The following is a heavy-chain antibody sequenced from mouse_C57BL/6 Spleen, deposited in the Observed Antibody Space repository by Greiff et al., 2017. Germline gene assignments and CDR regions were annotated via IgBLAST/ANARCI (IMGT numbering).Heavy chain of an antibody. Sequence: QVQLQQPGAELVRPGTSVKLSCTASGYPFTRYWMHWVKQRPGQGLEWIGVIDPSDSYTNYNQKFKGKATLTVDTSSSTAYMQLSSLTSEASAVYYCARKGKPSAYYFDDWGQGTTLTVSS. D-gene: IGHD6-1*01. CDR1: GYPFTRYW. CDR2: IDPSDSYT. CDR3: ARKGKPSAYYFDD. J-gene: IGHJ2*01. V-gene: IGHV1-59*01.